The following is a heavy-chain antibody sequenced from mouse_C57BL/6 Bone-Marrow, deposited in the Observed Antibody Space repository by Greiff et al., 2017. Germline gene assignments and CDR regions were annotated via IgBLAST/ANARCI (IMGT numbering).Heavy chain of an antibody. V-gene: IGHV1-9*01. CDR1: GYTFPGYW. J-gene: IGHJ2*01. D-gene: IGHD2-4*01. Sequence: FQLLQSGAELMTPGASVTLSCSATGYTFPGYWLEWVKQRPGHGLEWIGEILPGSGSTNYNEKFNGKATFTADTSSNTAYMQLSSLTTEDSAIYYCAREITTMGDYFDYWGQGTTLTVTS. CDR2: ILPGSGST. CDR3: AREITTMGDYFDY.